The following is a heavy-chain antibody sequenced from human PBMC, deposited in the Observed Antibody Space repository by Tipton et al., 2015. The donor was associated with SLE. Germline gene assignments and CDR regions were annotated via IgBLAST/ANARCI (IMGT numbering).Heavy chain of an antibody. Sequence: TLSLTCAVYGGSFSGYFWSWIRQPPGKGLEWIGQVNHSGSTNYNPSLKSRVTISLDTSKNQFSLKLSSVTAADTAVYYCARVRLVLRFLEWSYDAFDIWGQGTMVTVSS. CDR1: GGSFSGYF. D-gene: IGHD3-3*01. CDR2: VNHSGST. CDR3: ARVRLVLRFLEWSYDAFDI. V-gene: IGHV4-34*01. J-gene: IGHJ3*02.